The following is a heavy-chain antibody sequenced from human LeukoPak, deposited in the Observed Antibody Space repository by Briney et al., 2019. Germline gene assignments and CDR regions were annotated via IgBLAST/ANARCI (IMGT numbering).Heavy chain of an antibody. J-gene: IGHJ4*02. CDR2: IYYSGST. CDR3: ARGASVEMATITYFDY. D-gene: IGHD5-24*01. V-gene: IGHV4-31*03. CDR1: GGSISSGGYY. Sequence: SQTLSLTCTVSGGSISSGGYYWSWIRQHPGKGLEWIGYIYYSGSTYYNPSLKSRVTISVDTSKNQFSLKLSSVTAADTAVYYCARGASVEMATITYFDYWGQGTLVTVSS.